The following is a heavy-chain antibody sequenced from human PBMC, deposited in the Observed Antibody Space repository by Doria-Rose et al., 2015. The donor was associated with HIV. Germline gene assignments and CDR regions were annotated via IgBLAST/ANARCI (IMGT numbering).Heavy chain of an antibody. Sequence: QEPGPVLVKPTETLTLTCTVSGVSLSSPGMGVSWIRQPPGKALEWLAYNFSDDERSYKTSLKSRLTISRSTSKSQVVLTMTDMDPVDTAIYYCARIKSSRWYHKYYFDFWGQGTLVIVSA. CDR1: GVSLSSPGMG. V-gene: IGHV2-26*01. CDR2: NFSDDER. D-gene: IGHD6-13*01. CDR3: ARIKSSRWYHKYYFDF. J-gene: IGHJ4*02.